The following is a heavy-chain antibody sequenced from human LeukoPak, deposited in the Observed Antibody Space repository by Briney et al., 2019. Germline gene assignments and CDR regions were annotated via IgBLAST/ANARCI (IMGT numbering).Heavy chain of an antibody. J-gene: IGHJ2*01. Sequence: SETLSLTCTVSGGSISSGGYYWSWIRQHPGKGLEWIGYIYYSGSTYYNPSLKSRVTISVDTSKNQFSLKLSSVTAADTAVYYCARIVTGGYDSGWYFDLWGRGTLVTVSS. CDR1: GGSISSGGYY. CDR3: ARIVTGGYDSGWYFDL. D-gene: IGHD5-12*01. V-gene: IGHV4-31*03. CDR2: IYYSGST.